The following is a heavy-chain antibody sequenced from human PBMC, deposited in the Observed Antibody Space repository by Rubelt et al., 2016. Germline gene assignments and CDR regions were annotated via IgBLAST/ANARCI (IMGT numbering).Heavy chain of an antibody. CDR1: GFTFSDYW. CDR2: IHYRGHI. Sequence: GSLRLSCAASGFTFSDYWMAWIRQPPGKGLEWIASIHYRGHITSNPPPQSRVTISLDTSASQFSLKLNSVTAADTAIYYCARDFGDFRTDFWGQGTLVTVSS. J-gene: IGHJ4*02. V-gene: IGHV4-59*01. CDR3: ARDFGDFRTDF. D-gene: IGHD3-16*01.